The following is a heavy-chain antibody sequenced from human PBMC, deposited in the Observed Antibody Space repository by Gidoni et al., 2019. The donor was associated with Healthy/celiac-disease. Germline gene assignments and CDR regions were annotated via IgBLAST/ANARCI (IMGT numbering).Heavy chain of an antibody. J-gene: IGHJ4*02. D-gene: IGHD5-18*01. Sequence: QLQLQESGPGLVKPSETLSLTCTVSGGSISSSSYYWGWIRQPPGKGLEWIGSIYYRVSTYYNPSLKSRVTISVDTSKNQFSLKLSSVTAADTAVYYCARDVRGLVDTAMVKGDYWGQGTLVTVSS. CDR2: IYYRVST. CDR3: ARDVRGLVDTAMVKGDY. V-gene: IGHV4-39*07. CDR1: GGSISSSSYY.